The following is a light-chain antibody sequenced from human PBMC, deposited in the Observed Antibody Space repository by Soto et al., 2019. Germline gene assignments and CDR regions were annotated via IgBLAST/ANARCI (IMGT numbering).Light chain of an antibody. V-gene: IGKV3-20*01. J-gene: IGKJ2*01. CDR1: QSVTNY. CDR2: GAS. CDR3: QQFDTSPYT. Sequence: VLTQSPGTLSLSPGERATLSCRASQSVTNYLVWYQQKAGQAPRLLIYGASSRPPGIPDRFSGSGSGTDFTLTINRLGPEDSAVYYCQQFDTSPYTFGQGTKLEIK.